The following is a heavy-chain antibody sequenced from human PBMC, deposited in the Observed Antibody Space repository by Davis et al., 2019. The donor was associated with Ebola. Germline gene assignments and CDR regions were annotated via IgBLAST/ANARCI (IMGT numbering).Heavy chain of an antibody. V-gene: IGHV1-2*06. CDR2: INPNSGGT. J-gene: IGHJ3*02. D-gene: IGHD3-22*01. CDR1: GYTFTGYY. CDR3: ARSITMIVVAYFDI. Sequence: AASVKVSCKASGYTFTGYYMHWVRQAPGQGLEWMGRINPNSGGTNYAQKFQGRVTMTRDTSTSTVYMELSSLRSEDTAVYYCARSITMIVVAYFDIWGQGTMVTVSS.